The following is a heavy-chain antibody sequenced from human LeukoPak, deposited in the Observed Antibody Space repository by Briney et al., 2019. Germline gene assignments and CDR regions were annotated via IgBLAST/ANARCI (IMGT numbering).Heavy chain of an antibody. D-gene: IGHD5-12*01. J-gene: IGHJ4*02. V-gene: IGHV4-30-2*01. CDR1: GGSVSSGGYS. CDR3: ARGGYSGFDSQYYFDY. Sequence: SETLSLTCAVSGGSVSSGGYSWSWIRQPPGKGLEWIGYIYHSGGTSYYPSLKSRVTISVDRSKNQFSLKLSSVTAVDPAVYYCARGGYSGFDSQYYFDYWGQGTLVTVSS. CDR2: IYHSGGT.